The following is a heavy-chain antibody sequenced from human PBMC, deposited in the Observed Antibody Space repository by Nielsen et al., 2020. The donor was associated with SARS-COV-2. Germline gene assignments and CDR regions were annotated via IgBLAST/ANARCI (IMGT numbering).Heavy chain of an antibody. CDR3: AKSFPDRYYFDY. Sequence: ASVKVSCKASGYTFTGYYMHWVRQAPGQRLEWMGWINAGNGNTKYSQKFQGRVTITRDTSASTAYMELSSLRSEDTAVYYCAKSFPDRYYFDYWGQGTLVTVSS. D-gene: IGHD3-16*02. J-gene: IGHJ4*02. CDR2: INAGNGNT. V-gene: IGHV1-3*01. CDR1: GYTFTGYY.